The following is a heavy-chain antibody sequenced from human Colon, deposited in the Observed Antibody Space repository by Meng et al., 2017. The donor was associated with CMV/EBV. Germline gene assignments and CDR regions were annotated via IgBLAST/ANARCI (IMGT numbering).Heavy chain of an antibody. CDR1: GFTFSTYA. Sequence: GESLKISCTGSGFTFSTYAMSWVRQAPGKGLEWVSTISGNGVDTAHADSVKGRFAISRDNSKNTLFLQMNSLRAEDTAVYYCAKGGSSSCYISEDYWGQGTLVTVSS. CDR2: ISGNGVDT. D-gene: IGHD2-2*02. V-gene: IGHV3-23*01. CDR3: AKGGSSSCYISEDY. J-gene: IGHJ4*02.